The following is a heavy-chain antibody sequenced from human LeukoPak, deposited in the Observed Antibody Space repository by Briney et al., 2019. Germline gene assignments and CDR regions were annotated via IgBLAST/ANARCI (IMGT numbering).Heavy chain of an antibody. Sequence: PSETLSLTCTVSGGSISSSTYYWGWIRQPPGKGLELIGSVSYSGSTYYNPSLKSRVTISLDTSKNQFSLKLSSVTAADTAVCYCARQMMDSSAFDYWGQGTLVTVPS. CDR2: VSYSGST. V-gene: IGHV4-39*01. J-gene: IGHJ4*02. CDR3: ARQMMDSSAFDY. CDR1: GGSISSSTYY. D-gene: IGHD3-22*01.